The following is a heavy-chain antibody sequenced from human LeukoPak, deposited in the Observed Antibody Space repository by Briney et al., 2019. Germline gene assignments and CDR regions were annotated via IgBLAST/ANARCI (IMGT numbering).Heavy chain of an antibody. D-gene: IGHD3-22*01. Sequence: PSETLSLTCTVSGGSFSSYSWSWIRQPPGKGLVWIGYIYYSGNTNYNPSLKSRVTMSIDTSKNQFSLKVTSVTAADTAVYYCARVDYDSSGYFDYSGQGTPVTVSS. CDR2: IYYSGNT. J-gene: IGHJ4*02. V-gene: IGHV4-59*01. CDR3: ARVDYDSSGYFDY. CDR1: GGSFSSYS.